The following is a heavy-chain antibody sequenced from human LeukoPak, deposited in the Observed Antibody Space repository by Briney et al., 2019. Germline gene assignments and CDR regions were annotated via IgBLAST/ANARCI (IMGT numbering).Heavy chain of an antibody. CDR3: ARGRISGSLNDY. V-gene: IGHV1-8*01. CDR1: GYTFPSYV. Sequence: GASVKVSCKASGYTFPSYVINWVRQPIGQGVEWMGWMNPNSGNTGYAQKFQGRVTMTRNTTISTAYMELSSLRSEDTAVYYCARGRISGSLNDYWGQGTLVTVSS. D-gene: IGHD5-12*01. J-gene: IGHJ4*02. CDR2: MNPNSGNT.